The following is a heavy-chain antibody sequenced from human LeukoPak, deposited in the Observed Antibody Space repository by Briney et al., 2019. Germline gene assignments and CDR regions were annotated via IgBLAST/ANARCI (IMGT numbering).Heavy chain of an antibody. V-gene: IGHV3-53*01. Sequence: PGGSLRLSCAASGFTVSSNYMSWVRQAPGKGLEWVSVIYSGGSTYSADTVKGRFTISRENSKYTLYLQMNSVRAEDTAGYYCARMSSYYDIRYWGQGTLVTVSS. CDR3: ARMSSYYDIRY. CDR2: IYSGGST. CDR1: GFTVSSNY. J-gene: IGHJ4*02. D-gene: IGHD3-9*01.